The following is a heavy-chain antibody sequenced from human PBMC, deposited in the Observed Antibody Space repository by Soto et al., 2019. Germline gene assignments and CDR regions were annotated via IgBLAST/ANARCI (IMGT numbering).Heavy chain of an antibody. CDR2: ISYDGSRK. Sequence: SLRLSCVGSGFIFSSYDIHWVRQAPGKGLEWVALISYDGSRKYYADSVKGLFTISRDNSKNTLYLQVNSLRAEDTAVYYCAKAYSGPFDVWGQGTMVTVSS. J-gene: IGHJ3*01. CDR3: AKAYSGPFDV. D-gene: IGHD1-26*01. V-gene: IGHV3-30*18. CDR1: GFIFSSYD.